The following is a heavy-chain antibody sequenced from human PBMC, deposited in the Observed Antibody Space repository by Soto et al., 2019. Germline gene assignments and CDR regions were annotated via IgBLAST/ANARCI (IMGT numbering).Heavy chain of an antibody. D-gene: IGHD3-16*02. CDR1: GGSISSYY. CDR2: IYYSGST. J-gene: IGHJ5*02. Sequence: PSETLSLTCTVSGGSISSYYWSWIRQPPGKGLEGIGYIYYSGSTNYNPHHKCRVTISVDTSKNQFSLKLSSVTAADTAVYYFARDRADYDYVLGSYRYNWFDPWGQGTLVTVSS. CDR3: ARDRADYDYVLGSYRYNWFDP. V-gene: IGHV4-59*01.